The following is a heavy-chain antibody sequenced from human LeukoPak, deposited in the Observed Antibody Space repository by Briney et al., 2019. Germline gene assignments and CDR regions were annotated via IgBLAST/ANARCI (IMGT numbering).Heavy chain of an antibody. CDR1: RGSISRAGYY. D-gene: IGHD1-1*01. CDR3: ARGSNWNSYDY. Sequence: SETLSLTCTVSRGSISRAGYYWSWIRQPAGKGLEWIGRVYTSGGTNYIPSLKSRVTISLDTSNKQFSLKLSSVTAADTAVYYCARGSNWNSYDYWGQGTLVTVSS. V-gene: IGHV4-61*02. CDR2: VYTSGGT. J-gene: IGHJ4*02.